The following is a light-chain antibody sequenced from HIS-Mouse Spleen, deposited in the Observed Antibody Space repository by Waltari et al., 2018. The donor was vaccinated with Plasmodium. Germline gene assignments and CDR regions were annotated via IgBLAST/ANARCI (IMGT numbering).Light chain of an antibody. CDR2: KAS. J-gene: IGKJ3*01. V-gene: IGKV1-5*03. Sequence: DIQMTQSPSTLYASVGDRVTITCRASQSISSWLAWYQQKPGKAPKLLIYKASSLESGVPSRFSGSGSGTEFTLTISSLQPDDFATYYCQQYNNWSFTFGPGTKVDIK. CDR3: QQYNNWSFT. CDR1: QSISSW.